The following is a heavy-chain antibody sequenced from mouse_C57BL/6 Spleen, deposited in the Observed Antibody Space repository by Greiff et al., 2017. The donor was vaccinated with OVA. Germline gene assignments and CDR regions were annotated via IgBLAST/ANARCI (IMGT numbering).Heavy chain of an antibody. V-gene: IGHV7-3*01. CDR3: ARSYYDYDPLYAMDY. CDR2: IRNKANGYTT. CDR1: GFTFTAYY. D-gene: IGHD2-4*01. J-gene: IGHJ4*01. Sequence: EVKVVESGGGLVQPGGSLSLSCAASGFTFTAYYMSWVRQPPGKALEWLGFIRNKANGYTTEYSASVKGRFTISRDNSQSILYLQMNALRAEDSATYYCARSYYDYDPLYAMDYWGQGTSVTVSS.